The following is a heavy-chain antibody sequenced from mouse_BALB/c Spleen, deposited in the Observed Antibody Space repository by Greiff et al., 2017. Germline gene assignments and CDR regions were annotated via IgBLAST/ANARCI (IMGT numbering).Heavy chain of an antibody. CDR3: ARNGYDKDYYAMDY. J-gene: IGHJ4*01. CDR1: GYTFTDYA. CDR2: ISTYYGDA. D-gene: IGHD2-2*01. V-gene: IGHV1S137*01. Sequence: QVQLQQSGAELVRPGVSVKISCKGSGYTFTDYAMHWVKQSHAKSLEWIGVISTYYGDASYNQKFKGKATMTVDKSSSTAYMELARLTSEDSAIYYCARNGYDKDYYAMDYWGQGTSVTVSS.